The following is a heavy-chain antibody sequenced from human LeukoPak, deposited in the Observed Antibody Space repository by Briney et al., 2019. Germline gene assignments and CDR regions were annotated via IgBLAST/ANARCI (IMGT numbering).Heavy chain of an antibody. J-gene: IGHJ4*02. Sequence: GGSLRLSCAASGFTLSSYWMHWVRQAPGKGLVWVSRINSDGSSTTYADSVKGRFTISRDNARNTLYLQMNSLRAEDTGVYYCARVASHSSSWYDGGYWGQGTLVTVSS. V-gene: IGHV3-74*01. CDR1: GFTLSSYW. CDR3: ARVASHSSSWYDGGY. D-gene: IGHD6-13*01. CDR2: INSDGSST.